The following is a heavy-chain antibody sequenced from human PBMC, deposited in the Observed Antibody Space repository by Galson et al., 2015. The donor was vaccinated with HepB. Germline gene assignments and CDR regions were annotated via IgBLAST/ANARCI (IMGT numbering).Heavy chain of an antibody. CDR1: GFTFSSYA. CDR3: ARSEDYDFWSGHYFDNWCDP. J-gene: IGHJ5*02. Sequence: SLRLSCAASGFTFSSYALHWVRQAPGKGLEWVALISYDGSNKLYADSVKGRFTISRDNSKNTLYLRMNSVRSEDTAVYYCARSEDYDFWSGHYFDNWCDPWGQGTLVTVSS. D-gene: IGHD3-3*01. CDR2: ISYDGSNK. V-gene: IGHV3-30-3*01.